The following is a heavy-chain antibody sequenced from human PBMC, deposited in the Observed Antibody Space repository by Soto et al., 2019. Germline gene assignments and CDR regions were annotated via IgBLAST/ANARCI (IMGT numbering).Heavy chain of an antibody. CDR3: ARDLGYCSSTSCPNAFDI. J-gene: IGHJ3*02. CDR2: INPNSGGT. CDR1: GYTFTGYY. D-gene: IGHD2-2*01. V-gene: IGHV1-2*04. Sequence: ASGKVSCKASGYTFTGYYMHWVRQAPGQGLEWMGWINPNSGGTNYAQKFQGWVTMTRDTSISTAYMELSRLRSDDTAVYYCARDLGYCSSTSCPNAFDIWGQGTMVTVSS.